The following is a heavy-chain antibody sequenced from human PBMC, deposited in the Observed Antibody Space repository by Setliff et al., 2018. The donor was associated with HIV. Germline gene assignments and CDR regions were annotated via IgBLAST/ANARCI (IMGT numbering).Heavy chain of an antibody. D-gene: IGHD3-3*01. J-gene: IGHJ4*02. V-gene: IGHV4-34*01. CDR1: GGSLSGYY. CDR2: VYHSGTT. Sequence: PSETLSLTCAVYGGSLSGYYWRWIRQPPGKGLEWIGSVYHSGTTYYNPSLKSRVTISVDMSNNQFSLKVTSVTAADTAVYYCMRGRSITIFGVAYFDFWGQGTQVTVSS. CDR3: MRGRSITIFGVAYFDF.